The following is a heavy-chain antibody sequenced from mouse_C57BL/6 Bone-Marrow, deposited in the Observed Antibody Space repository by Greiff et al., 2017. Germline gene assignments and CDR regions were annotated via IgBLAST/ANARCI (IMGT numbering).Heavy chain of an antibody. CDR1: GFTFSSYG. Sequence: EVKVVESGGDLVKPGGSLKLSCAASGFTFSSYGMSWVRQTPDKRLEWVATISSGGSYTYYPDSVKGRFTISRDKAKHTLYLQMSSLKYEDTAMYYCARHGKRGFAYWGQGTLVTVSA. CDR2: ISSGGSYT. V-gene: IGHV5-6*01. CDR3: ARHGKRGFAY. J-gene: IGHJ3*01.